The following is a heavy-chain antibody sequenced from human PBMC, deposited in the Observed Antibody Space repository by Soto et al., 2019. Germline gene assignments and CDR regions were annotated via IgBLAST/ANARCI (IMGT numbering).Heavy chain of an antibody. CDR3: AKDGDFGEDGPAEYFEH. Sequence: EVNLLEWGGGVVQPGESLRLSCVGSGFTFKNYAMTWVRQAPGKGLEWVSGTTGSGANKHYADSVRGRFTISRDNSKKTLYLEMKSLRVEDTAVYYCAKDGDFGEDGPAEYFEHWGQGTLVTVSS. CDR2: TTGSGANK. D-gene: IGHD4-17*01. CDR1: GFTFKNYA. V-gene: IGHV3-23*01. J-gene: IGHJ1*01.